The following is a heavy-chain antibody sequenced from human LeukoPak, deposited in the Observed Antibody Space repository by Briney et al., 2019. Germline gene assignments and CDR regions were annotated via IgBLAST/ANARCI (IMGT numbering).Heavy chain of an antibody. CDR2: MNPNSGNT. Sequence: ASVKVSCKASGYTFTSYDINWVRQATGQGLEWMAWMNPNSGNTGYAQKFQGRVTLTRNTSISTAYMELSSLRSEDTAVYYCARAYSGSYHFDYWGQGTLVTVSS. CDR3: ARAYSGSYHFDY. J-gene: IGHJ4*02. CDR1: GYTFTSYD. V-gene: IGHV1-8*01. D-gene: IGHD1-26*01.